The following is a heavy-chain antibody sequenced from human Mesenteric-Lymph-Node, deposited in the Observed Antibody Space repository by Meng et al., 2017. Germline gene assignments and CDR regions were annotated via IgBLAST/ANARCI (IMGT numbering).Heavy chain of an antibody. CDR3: LRGSGGSV. CDR1: GGSISSGGYY. CDR2: IPHRGSS. J-gene: IGHJ1*01. Sequence: QVQLQESGPGLVKPSGTLSLTCAVSGGSISSGGYYWSWIRQHPGEGLEWIGEIPHRGSSAYNPSLKSRVSMSIDKSKNQFSLKLTSVTAADTAVYHCLRGSGGSVWGQGTLVTVSS. D-gene: IGHD3-10*01. V-gene: IGHV4-31*11.